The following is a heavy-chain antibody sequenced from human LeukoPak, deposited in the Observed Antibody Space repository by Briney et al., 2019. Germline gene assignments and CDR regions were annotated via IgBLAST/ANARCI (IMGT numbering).Heavy chain of an antibody. CDR1: GFTFDDYA. CDR2: ISWNSGSI. CDR3: AKGGATAMVLSSFDY. D-gene: IGHD5-18*01. J-gene: IGHJ4*02. Sequence: GGSLRLSCAASGFTFDDYAMHWVRQAPGKGLEWVSGISWNSGSIGYADSVKGRFTISRAHAKNSLYLQMNRLRAEDPALYYRAKGGATAMVLSSFDYWGQGTLVTVSS. V-gene: IGHV3-9*01.